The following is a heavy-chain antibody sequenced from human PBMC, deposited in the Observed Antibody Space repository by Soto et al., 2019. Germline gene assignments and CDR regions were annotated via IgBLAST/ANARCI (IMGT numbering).Heavy chain of an antibody. CDR1: GYMFNNYG. CDR2: ISAYNGNT. D-gene: IGHD3-10*01. Sequence: QVQLVQSGAEVKKPGASVRVSCKADGYMFNNYGITWVRQAPGQGLEWVGWISAYNGNTDSAEKFQGRVTMTTDTSTTSAYMELRSLRFDDTAVYYCTRDARGAISDSYFDNWGQGTLVIVSS. J-gene: IGHJ4*02. CDR3: TRDARGAISDSYFDN. V-gene: IGHV1-18*04.